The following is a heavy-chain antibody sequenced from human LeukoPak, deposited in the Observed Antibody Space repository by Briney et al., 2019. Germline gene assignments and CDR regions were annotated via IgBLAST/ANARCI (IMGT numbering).Heavy chain of an antibody. CDR3: ARGVVGATGGVFDY. D-gene: IGHD1-26*01. CDR1: GGSISSYY. Sequence: SETLSLTCTVSGGSISSYYWSWIRQPPGKGREWIGYIYYSGSTNYNPSLKSRVTISVDTSKNQFSLKLSSVTAADTAVYYCARGVVGATGGVFDYWGQGTLVTVSS. V-gene: IGHV4-59*01. J-gene: IGHJ4*02. CDR2: IYYSGST.